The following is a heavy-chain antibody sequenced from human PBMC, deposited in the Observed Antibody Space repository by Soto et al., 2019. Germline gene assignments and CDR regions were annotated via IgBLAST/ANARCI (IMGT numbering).Heavy chain of an antibody. CDR1: EFTFSRDG. CDR2: ITDNGGST. D-gene: IGHD4-17*01. Sequence: GGSLRLSCGASEFTFSRDGMSWVRQAPGKGLEWVSLITDNGGSTYYADSVKGRLTISRDNTKNTLFLQMNSLRAEDTAVYNCAKERATTNAFGYWGQGALVTVSS. J-gene: IGHJ4*02. V-gene: IGHV3-23*01. CDR3: AKERATTNAFGY.